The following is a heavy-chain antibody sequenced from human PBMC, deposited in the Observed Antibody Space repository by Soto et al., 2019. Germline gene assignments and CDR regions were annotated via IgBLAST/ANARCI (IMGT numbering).Heavy chain of an antibody. V-gene: IGHV5-51*01. CDR1: GYSFTTYW. J-gene: IGHJ6*02. CDR3: ARHEATYYNFYGMDV. CDR2: IHPGESDT. Sequence: GESLKISCKRYGYSFTTYWIAWVRQMPGKGLEWMGSIHPGESDTRYSPSFQGQVTISADRSITTAYLQWSSLKASDTAMYYCARHEATYYNFYGMDVWGQGTTVTDS.